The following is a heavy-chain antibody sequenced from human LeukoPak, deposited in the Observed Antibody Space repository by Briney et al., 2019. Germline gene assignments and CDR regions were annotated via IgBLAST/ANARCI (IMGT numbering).Heavy chain of an antibody. CDR3: ASHVEMATPDDAFDI. V-gene: IGHV1-45*02. D-gene: IGHD5-24*01. J-gene: IGHJ3*02. CDR2: ITPFNGNT. Sequence: SVKVSCKASGYTFTYRYLHWVRQAPGQALEWMGWITPFNGNTNYAQKSQDRVTITRDRSMSTAYMELSSLRSEDTAMYYCASHVEMATPDDAFDIWGQGTMVTVSS. CDR1: GYTFTYRY.